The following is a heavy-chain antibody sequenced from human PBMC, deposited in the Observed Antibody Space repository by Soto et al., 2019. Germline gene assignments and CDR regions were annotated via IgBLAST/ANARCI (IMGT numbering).Heavy chain of an antibody. D-gene: IGHD1-1*01. CDR3: ARETTKFEY. J-gene: IGHJ4*02. Sequence: ASVKVSCKTSGYTFTDYYMHWVRQAPGQGLEWMGWINPNSGGTNYAQKFQGRVTMTSDTSISTAYLDLTNLTFDDTAVYYCARETTKFEYWGEGTLVTVSS. CDR2: INPNSGGT. CDR1: GYTFTDYY. V-gene: IGHV1-2*02.